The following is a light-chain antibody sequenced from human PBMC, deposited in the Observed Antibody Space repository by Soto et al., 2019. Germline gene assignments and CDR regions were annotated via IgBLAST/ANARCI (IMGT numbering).Light chain of an antibody. CDR2: RAS. Sequence: EIVMTQSPAILSVSPGERATLSCRASQSVSNNLAWYQQKPGQPPRLLIYRASTRATGVPARFSGSGSGTDFTLTISGLQSEDFAVYYSQHYNNWPPWTFGQGNKVEIK. CDR1: QSVSNN. CDR3: QHYNNWPPWT. V-gene: IGKV3-15*01. J-gene: IGKJ1*01.